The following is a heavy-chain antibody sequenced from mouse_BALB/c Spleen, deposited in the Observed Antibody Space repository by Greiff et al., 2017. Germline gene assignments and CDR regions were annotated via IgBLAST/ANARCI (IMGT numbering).Heavy chain of an antibody. CDR2: INPSTGYT. J-gene: IGHJ3*01. CDR1: GYTFTSYW. Sequence: VQLQQSGAELAKPGASVKMSCKASGYTFTSYWMHWVKQRPGQGLEWIGYINPSTGYTEYNQKFKDKATLTADKSSSTAYIQLSSLTSEDSAVYYCASTMITGGFAYWGQGTLVTVSA. D-gene: IGHD2-4*01. V-gene: IGHV1-7*01. CDR3: ASTMITGGFAY.